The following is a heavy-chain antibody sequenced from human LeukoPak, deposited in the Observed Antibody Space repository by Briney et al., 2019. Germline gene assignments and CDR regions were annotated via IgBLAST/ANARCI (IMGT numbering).Heavy chain of an antibody. J-gene: IGHJ4*02. CDR1: GFTFNSHT. CDR3: VKDIYGYNFEVGVN. Sequence: GGSLRLSCAASGFTFNSHTLYWVRQAPGRGLGWVALISYDGSIKHYADSVKGRFTISRDNSRNTLYLQMNSLRAEDTAVYFCVKDIYGYNFEVGVNWGQGTLVTVSS. V-gene: IGHV3-30-3*01. D-gene: IGHD5-18*01. CDR2: ISYDGSIK.